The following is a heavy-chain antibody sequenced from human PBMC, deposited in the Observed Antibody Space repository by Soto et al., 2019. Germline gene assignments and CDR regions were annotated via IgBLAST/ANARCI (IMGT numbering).Heavy chain of an antibody. CDR2: IKGDGSRT. J-gene: IGHJ4*02. D-gene: IGHD3-3*01. V-gene: IGHV3-74*01. Sequence: EVQLVESGGGLVQPGESLRLSCAASGFTFSNDWMHWVRQAPGMGLVWVSRIKGDGSRTNYADSVKGRFTISRDNAKNLLCLQINSLSAEDTAVYYCARGAFGTYYFDYWGQGSLVTVSS. CDR1: GFTFSNDW. CDR3: ARGAFGTYYFDY.